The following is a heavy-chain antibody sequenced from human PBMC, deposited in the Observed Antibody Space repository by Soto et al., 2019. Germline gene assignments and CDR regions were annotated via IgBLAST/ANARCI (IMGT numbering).Heavy chain of an antibody. CDR1: GDSVNTADYY. J-gene: IGHJ5*02. Sequence: QVQLQESGPGLVKPSQTLSLTCTVSGDSVNTADYYWTWIRQSPEKGLEWIVNIFYDGSAYPTPSLNSRVSASVDTSKNQFSLNLFSVTAADTAVYYCARRLRDTASHYYNWFDPWGQGTLVTVSS. CDR2: IFYDGSA. D-gene: IGHD3-10*01. V-gene: IGHV4-30-4*01. CDR3: ARRLRDTASHYYNWFDP.